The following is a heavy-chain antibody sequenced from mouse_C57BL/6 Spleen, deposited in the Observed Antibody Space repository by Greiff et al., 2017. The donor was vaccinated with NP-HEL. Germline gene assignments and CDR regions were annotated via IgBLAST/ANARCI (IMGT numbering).Heavy chain of an antibody. Sequence: VQLQQPGAELVKPGASVKLSCKASGYTFTSYWMHWVKQRPGQGLEWIGMIHPNSGSTNYNEKFKSKATLTVDKSSSTAYMQLSSLTSEDSAVYYCAREGYDYDPAWFAYWGQGTLVTVSA. CDR1: GYTFTSYW. CDR2: IHPNSGST. V-gene: IGHV1-64*01. J-gene: IGHJ3*01. CDR3: AREGYDYDPAWFAY. D-gene: IGHD2-4*01.